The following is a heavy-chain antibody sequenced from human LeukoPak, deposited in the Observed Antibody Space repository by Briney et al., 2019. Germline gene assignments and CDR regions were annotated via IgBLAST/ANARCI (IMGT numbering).Heavy chain of an antibody. Sequence: PGGSLRLPCAASGFTFRNYWMGWVRQAPGKGLEWVANTKPDGSAEYYADSVRGRFTISRDNSRNTLYLQMNSLRAEDTALYYCAKDGGLAVAGTGPPIDYWGQGTLVTVSS. CDR2: TKPDGSAE. D-gene: IGHD6-19*01. V-gene: IGHV3-7*03. CDR1: GFTFRNYW. J-gene: IGHJ4*02. CDR3: AKDGGLAVAGTGPPIDY.